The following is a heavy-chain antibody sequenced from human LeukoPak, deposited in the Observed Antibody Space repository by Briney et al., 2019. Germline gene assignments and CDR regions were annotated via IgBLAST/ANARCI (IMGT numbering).Heavy chain of an antibody. CDR1: GRSFSGYY. V-gene: IGHV4-34*01. CDR3: ARSGYYYYYYYMDV. Sequence: SETLSLTCAVYGRSFSGYYWTWIRQTPGKGLEWIGEINHSGITDYNPSLRSRVTRSVDTSKNQFSLKLSSVTAADTAVYYCARSGYYYYYYYMDVWGKGTTVTVSS. J-gene: IGHJ6*03. CDR2: INHSGIT.